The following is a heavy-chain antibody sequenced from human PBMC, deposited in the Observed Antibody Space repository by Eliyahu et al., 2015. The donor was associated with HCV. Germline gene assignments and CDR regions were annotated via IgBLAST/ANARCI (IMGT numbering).Heavy chain of an antibody. CDR1: GGSFSGYY. Sequence: QVQLQQXGAGLLKPSETLSLTCAVYGGSFSGYYWSWIRQPPGKGLEWIGEINHSGSTNYNPSLKSRVTISVDTSKNQFSLKLSSVTAADTAVYYCARTRLYYYGSGSYSPYYYYYYGMDVWGQGTTVTVSS. D-gene: IGHD3-10*01. J-gene: IGHJ6*02. CDR3: ARTRLYYYGSGSYSPYYYYYYGMDV. CDR2: INHSGST. V-gene: IGHV4-34*01.